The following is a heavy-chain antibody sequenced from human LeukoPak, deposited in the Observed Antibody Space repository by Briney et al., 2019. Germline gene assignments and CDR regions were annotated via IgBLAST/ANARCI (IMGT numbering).Heavy chain of an antibody. D-gene: IGHD6-25*01. CDR3: TRLITAADAKYSDY. J-gene: IGHJ4*02. CDR1: GFDFSISG. V-gene: IGHV3-48*01. Sequence: GGSLRLSCAASGFDFSISGMNWVRQAPGKGLEWVAYISAGGSTSYYADSVKGQFIISRDNAKNSLHLQMNYLRPEDTAIYYCTRLITAADAKYSDYWVQGILVTVSS. CDR2: ISAGGSTS.